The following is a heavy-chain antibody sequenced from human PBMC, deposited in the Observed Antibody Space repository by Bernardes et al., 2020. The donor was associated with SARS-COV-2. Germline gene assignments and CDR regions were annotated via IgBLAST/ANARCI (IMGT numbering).Heavy chain of an antibody. Sequence: GGSLRLSCEASGFTFSIYAMSWVRQAPGKGPEWVSAISSSGASRYYADSVKGRSIISRDNSKNTLFLQMNGLRAEDTAVYYCAKGGPGVTGDAFDVWGHGTMVTVSS. V-gene: IGHV3-23*01. CDR2: ISSSGASR. CDR3: AKGGPGVTGDAFDV. J-gene: IGHJ3*01. CDR1: GFTFSIYA. D-gene: IGHD2-8*01.